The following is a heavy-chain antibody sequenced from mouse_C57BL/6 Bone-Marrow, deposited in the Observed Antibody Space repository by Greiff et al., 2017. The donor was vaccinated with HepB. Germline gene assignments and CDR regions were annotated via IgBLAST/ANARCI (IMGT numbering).Heavy chain of an antibody. CDR1: GYTFTSYW. Sequence: QVQLKQPGAELVKPGASVKVSCKASGYTFTSYWMHWVKQRPGQGLEWIGRIHPSDSDTNYNQKFKGKATLTVDKSSSTAYMQLSSLTSEDSAVYYCAITTVVAPNYYAMDYWGQGTSVTVSS. CDR3: AITTVVAPNYYAMDY. D-gene: IGHD1-1*01. CDR2: IHPSDSDT. J-gene: IGHJ4*01. V-gene: IGHV1-74*01.